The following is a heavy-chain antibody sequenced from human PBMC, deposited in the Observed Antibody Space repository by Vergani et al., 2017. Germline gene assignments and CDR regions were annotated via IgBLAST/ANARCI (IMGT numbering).Heavy chain of an antibody. CDR3: AMSTVTTENDPFDY. CDR2: MNPNSGNT. Sequence: QVQLVQSGAEVKKPGASVKVSCKASGYTFTSYDINWVRQATGQGLEWMGWMNPNSGNTGYAQKFQGRVTMTRNTSISTAYMALSSLRSEDTAVYYSAMSTVTTENDPFDYWGQGTLVTVSS. V-gene: IGHV1-8*01. D-gene: IGHD4-17*01. CDR1: GYTFTSYD. J-gene: IGHJ4*02.